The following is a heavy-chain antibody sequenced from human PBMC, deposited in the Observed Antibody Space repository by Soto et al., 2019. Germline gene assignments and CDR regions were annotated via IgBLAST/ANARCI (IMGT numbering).Heavy chain of an antibody. Sequence: SETLSLTCTVSGGSISSYYWSWIRQPPGKGLEWIGYIYYSGSTNYNPSLKSRVTISVDTSKNQFSLKLSSVTAADTAVYYCARVRVDFWSGPSPYYYYGMDVWGQGTTVSVSS. J-gene: IGHJ6*02. CDR1: GGSISSYY. D-gene: IGHD3-3*01. V-gene: IGHV4-59*01. CDR2: IYYSGST. CDR3: ARVRVDFWSGPSPYYYYGMDV.